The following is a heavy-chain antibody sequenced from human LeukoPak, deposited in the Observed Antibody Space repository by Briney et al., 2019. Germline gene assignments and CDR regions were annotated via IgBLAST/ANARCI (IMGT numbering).Heavy chain of an antibody. CDR1: GYTFTSYD. V-gene: IGHV1-8*03. CDR3: ARVRTHYDSSGHLASCFDI. CDR2: MNPNSGNT. Sequence: ASVKVSCRASGYTFTSYDINWVRQATGQGLEWMGWMNPNSGNTGYAQKFQGRVTITRNTSISTAYMELSSLRSEDTAVYYCARVRTHYDSSGHLASCFDIWGQGTMVTVSS. D-gene: IGHD3-22*01. J-gene: IGHJ3*02.